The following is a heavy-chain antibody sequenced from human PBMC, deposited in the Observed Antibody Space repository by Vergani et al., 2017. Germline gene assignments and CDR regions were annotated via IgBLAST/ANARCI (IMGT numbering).Heavy chain of an antibody. CDR3: ARGNMYYYDSSGYYKNAFDI. J-gene: IGHJ3*02. V-gene: IGHV1-8*03. CDR1: GYTFTSDD. Sequence: QVQLVQSGAEVKKPGASVKVSCKASGYTFTSDDINWVRQATGQGLEWMGWMNPISGNTGYAQNLQGRLTITRDTSTSTAYMELRSLRSDDTAVYYCARGNMYYYDSSGYYKNAFDIWGQGTMVTVSS. CDR2: MNPISGNT. D-gene: IGHD3-22*01.